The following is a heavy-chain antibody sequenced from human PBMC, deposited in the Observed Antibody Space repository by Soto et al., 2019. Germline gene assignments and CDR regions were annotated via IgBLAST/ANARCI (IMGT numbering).Heavy chain of an antibody. CDR2: ISSSSSYI. J-gene: IGHJ3*02. CDR1: GFTFSSYS. D-gene: IGHD6-19*01. CDR3: ARESSGWDGAFDI. V-gene: IGHV3-21*01. Sequence: EVQLVESGGGLVKPGGSLRLSCAASGFTFSSYSMNWVRQAPGKGLEWVSSISSSSSYIYYADSVKGRFTISRDNAKNSRYLQMNSLRAEDTAVYYCARESSGWDGAFDIWGQGTMVTVSS.